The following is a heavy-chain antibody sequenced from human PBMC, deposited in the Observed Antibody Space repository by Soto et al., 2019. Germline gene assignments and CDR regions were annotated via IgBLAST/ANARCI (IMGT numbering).Heavy chain of an antibody. Sequence: QVQLQESGPGLVKPSETLSLTCTVSGGSISSYYWSWIRQPPGKGLEWIGFIFYGGSTSYTPALKSRVTISIDTSEYQFSLKLNSVTAADTAVYYCASMIGDPVLSFDSWGQGTLVAVSS. CDR3: ASMIGDPVLSFDS. CDR1: GGSISSYY. J-gene: IGHJ5*01. CDR2: IFYGGST. V-gene: IGHV4-59*01. D-gene: IGHD3-10*02.